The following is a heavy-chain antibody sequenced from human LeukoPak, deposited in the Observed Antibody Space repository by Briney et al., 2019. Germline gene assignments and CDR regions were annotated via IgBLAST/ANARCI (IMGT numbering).Heavy chain of an antibody. V-gene: IGHV4-39*01. CDR1: GGSIISSSFW. J-gene: IGHJ6*03. Sequence: SETLSLTCTVSGGSIISSSFWWGWIRQPPGKGLEWIGSIYYSGVSYYNTSLKSRVTISVDTSMNQFSLKLSSVTAADTAVYYCARAWYYYYYYMDVWGKGTTVTVSS. CDR3: ARAWYYYYYYMDV. CDR2: IYYSGVS.